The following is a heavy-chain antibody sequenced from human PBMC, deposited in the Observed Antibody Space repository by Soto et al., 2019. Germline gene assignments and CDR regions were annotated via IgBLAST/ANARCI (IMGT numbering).Heavy chain of an antibody. J-gene: IGHJ3*02. D-gene: IGHD6-13*01. CDR1: GFTFSSYA. CDR3: AKDMGSSWYTGHAFDI. CDR2: ISGSGGST. Sequence: GGSLRLSCAASGFTFSSYAMSWVRQAPGKGLEWVSAISGSGGSTYYADSVKGRFTISRDNSKNTLYLQMNSLRAEDTAVYYCAKDMGSSWYTGHAFDIWGQGTMVTVSS. V-gene: IGHV3-23*01.